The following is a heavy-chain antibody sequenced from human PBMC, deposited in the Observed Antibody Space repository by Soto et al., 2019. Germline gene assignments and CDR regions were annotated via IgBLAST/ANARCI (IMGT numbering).Heavy chain of an antibody. Sequence: EVQLLESGGGLVQPGGSLRLSCAASGFTFSSYAMSWVRQAPGKGLEWVSAISGSGGSTYYADSVKGRFTISRDTSTNTLYRQMNSLRAEDTAVYYCAKPRYSSSWYVIKGWFHPWGQGTLVTVSS. D-gene: IGHD6-13*01. CDR1: GFTFSSYA. V-gene: IGHV3-23*01. CDR2: ISGSGGST. CDR3: AKPRYSSSWYVIKGWFHP. J-gene: IGHJ5*02.